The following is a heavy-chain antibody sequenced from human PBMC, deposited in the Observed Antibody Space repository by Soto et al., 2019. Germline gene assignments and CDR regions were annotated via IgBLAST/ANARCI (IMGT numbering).Heavy chain of an antibody. CDR2: ISGSGDST. CDR3: PPDSSGPFPNWFDP. Sequence: EVQLLESGGSLVQPGESLRLSCAGSGLTFSSYAIGWVRQAPGKGLEWVSSISGSGDSTYYADSVKGRFTISRDNSKNTLYLQMNSLRAEDTAVYYCPPDSSGPFPNWFDPWGQGTLVTVSS. J-gene: IGHJ5*02. V-gene: IGHV3-23*01. CDR1: GLTFSSYA. D-gene: IGHD3-22*01.